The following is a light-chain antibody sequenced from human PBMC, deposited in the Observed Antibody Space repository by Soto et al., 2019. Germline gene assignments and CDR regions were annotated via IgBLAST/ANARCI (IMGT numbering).Light chain of an antibody. V-gene: IGKV1-5*01. Sequence: DIQMTQSPSTLSASVGDRVTITCRASQSISRWLTWYQQKPGKAPKLLIYEASSLESGVPSRFSGSGSGTEFTLSINSLQSEDIAVYFCLQYNNWPPETWTFGQGTKVDIK. J-gene: IGKJ1*01. CDR1: QSISRW. CDR3: LQYNNWPPETWT. CDR2: EAS.